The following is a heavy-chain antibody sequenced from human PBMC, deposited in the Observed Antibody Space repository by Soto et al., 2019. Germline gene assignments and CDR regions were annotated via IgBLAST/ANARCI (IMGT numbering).Heavy chain of an antibody. CDR1: GFTFSSYW. Sequence: EEQLVESGGGLVQRGGSLRLSCAASGFTFSSYWMSWVRQAPGKGLEWVANIQRDGSEKYYVDSVKGRFTISRDKAKSSLYLKMNSLTAEDTALYYCATSVAGSFASCGQGTLVTVSS. V-gene: IGHV3-7*01. CDR3: ATSVAGSFAS. J-gene: IGHJ4*02. CDR2: IQRDGSEK. D-gene: IGHD6-19*01.